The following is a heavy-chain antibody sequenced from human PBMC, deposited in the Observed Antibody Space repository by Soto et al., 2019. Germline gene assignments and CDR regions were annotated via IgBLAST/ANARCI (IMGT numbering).Heavy chain of an antibody. CDR1: GGTFSSYT. CDR3: AREGVIVNDFVLAY. D-gene: IGHD3-16*02. Sequence: SVKVSCKASGGTFSSYTISWVRQAPGQGLEWMGRIIPILGIANYAQKFQGRVTITADKSTSTAYMELSSLRSEDTAVYYCAREGVIVNDFVLAYWGKGALVTVSS. V-gene: IGHV1-69*04. J-gene: IGHJ4*02. CDR2: IIPILGIA.